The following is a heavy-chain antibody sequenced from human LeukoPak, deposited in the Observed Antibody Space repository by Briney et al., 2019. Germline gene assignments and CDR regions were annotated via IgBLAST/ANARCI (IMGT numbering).Heavy chain of an antibody. CDR1: GFTFSTYW. CDR3: ARAASRYVVYYMDV. D-gene: IGHD2-2*01. J-gene: IGHJ6*03. CDR2: INPDGTTT. Sequence: GGSLRLSCAASGFTFSTYWMHWVRQAPGKGLVWVSRINPDGTTTSYADSVKGRFTISRDNSKSTLYLQMNSLRAEDTAVYYCARAASRYVVYYMDVWGKGTTVTVSS. V-gene: IGHV3-74*01.